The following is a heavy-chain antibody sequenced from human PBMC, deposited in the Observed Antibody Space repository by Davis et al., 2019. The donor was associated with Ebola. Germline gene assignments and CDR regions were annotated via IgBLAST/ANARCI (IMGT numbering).Heavy chain of an antibody. Sequence: PGGSLRLSCAASGFIFDDYAMHWVRHAPGKGLEWVSGITWNSGHIDYADSVKGRFTISRDNARNSLFLQMNSLRDEDTAFYYCAKGTAWTMDRYFDHWGQGTLVTVSS. D-gene: IGHD4/OR15-4a*01. CDR1: GFIFDDYA. J-gene: IGHJ4*02. V-gene: IGHV3-9*01. CDR3: AKGTAWTMDRYFDH. CDR2: ITWNSGHI.